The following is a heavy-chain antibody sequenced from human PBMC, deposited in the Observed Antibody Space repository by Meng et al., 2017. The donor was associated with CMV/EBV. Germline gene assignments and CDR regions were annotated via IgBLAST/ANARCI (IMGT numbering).Heavy chain of an antibody. D-gene: IGHD2-2*01. Sequence: ASVKVSCKASGYTFTSYYMHWVRQAPGQGLEWMGIINPSGGSTSYAQKFQGRVTMTRDTSTSTVYMELSSLRSEDTAVYYWARDRIVVVPGMDVWGQGTTVTVSS. CDR1: GYTFTSYY. CDR3: ARDRIVVVPGMDV. J-gene: IGHJ6*02. V-gene: IGHV1-46*01. CDR2: INPSGGST.